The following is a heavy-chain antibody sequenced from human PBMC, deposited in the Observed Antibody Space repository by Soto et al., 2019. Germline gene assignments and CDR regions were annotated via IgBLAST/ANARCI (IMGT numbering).Heavy chain of an antibody. CDR3: ARDQLDFWSGPRHYYYGMDV. CDR2: ISSSSSYI. V-gene: IGHV3-21*01. CDR1: GFTFSSYS. J-gene: IGHJ6*02. Sequence: TGGSLRLSCAASGFTFSSYSMNWVRQAPGKGLEWVSSISSSSSYIYYADSVKGRFTISRDNAKNSLYLQMNSLRAEDTAVYYCARDQLDFWSGPRHYYYGMDVWGQGTTVTVSS. D-gene: IGHD3-3*01.